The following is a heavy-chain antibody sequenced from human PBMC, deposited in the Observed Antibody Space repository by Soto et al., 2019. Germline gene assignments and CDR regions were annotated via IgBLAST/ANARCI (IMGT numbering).Heavy chain of an antibody. D-gene: IGHD3-22*01. CDR3: ARVRYYYDSSSYYLSFDY. CDR2: MNPNSGNT. CDR1: GYTFTSYD. Sequence: ASVKVSCKASGYTFTSYDINWVRQATGQGLEWMGWMNPNSGNTGYAQKFQGRVTMTRNTSISTAYMELSSLRSEDTAVYYCARVRYYYDSSSYYLSFDYWGQGTLVTVSS. J-gene: IGHJ4*02. V-gene: IGHV1-8*01.